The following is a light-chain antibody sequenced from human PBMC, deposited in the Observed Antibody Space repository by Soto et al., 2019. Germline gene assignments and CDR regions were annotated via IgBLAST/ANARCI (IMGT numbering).Light chain of an antibody. J-gene: IGKJ1*01. Sequence: EIVMTQSPATLSVSPGERATLSYRASQSVSSNLAWYQQKPGQAPRLLIYGASTRATGIPARFSGSGSGTEFTLTISSLQSEDFAVYYCQQCNTWPPETFGQGTKVEIK. V-gene: IGKV3-15*01. CDR3: QQCNTWPPET. CDR1: QSVSSN. CDR2: GAS.